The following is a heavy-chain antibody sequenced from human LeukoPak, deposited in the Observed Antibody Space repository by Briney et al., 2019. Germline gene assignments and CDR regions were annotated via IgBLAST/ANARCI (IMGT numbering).Heavy chain of an antibody. D-gene: IGHD3-10*01. J-gene: IGHJ4*02. CDR3: ARDPGSDWYYYGSGSYYTD. CDR2: INTNTGNP. Sequence: ASVKVSCKASGYTFTSYAMNWVRQAPGQGLEWMGWINTNTGNPTYAQGFTGRFVFSLDTSVSTAYLQISSLKAEDTAVYYCARDPGSDWYYYGSGSYYTDWGQGTLVTVSS. CDR1: GYTFTSYA. V-gene: IGHV7-4-1*02.